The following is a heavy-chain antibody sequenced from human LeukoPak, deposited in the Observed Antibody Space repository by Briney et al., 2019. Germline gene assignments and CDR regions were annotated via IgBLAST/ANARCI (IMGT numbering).Heavy chain of an antibody. V-gene: IGHV4-31*03. CDR1: GGSISSGGYY. CDR2: IYYSGST. J-gene: IGHJ3*02. CDR3: ARFYSSSRAFDI. D-gene: IGHD2/OR15-2a*01. Sequence: SETLSLTCTVSGGSISSGGYYWSWIRQHPGKGLEWIGYIYYSGSTYYNPSLKSRVTISVDTYKNQFSLKLSSVTAADTAVYYCARFYSSSRAFDIWGQGTMVTVSS.